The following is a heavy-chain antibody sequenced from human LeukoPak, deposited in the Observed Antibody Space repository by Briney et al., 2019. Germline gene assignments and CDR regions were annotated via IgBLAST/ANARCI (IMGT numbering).Heavy chain of an antibody. CDR3: ARLGGETTRFDL. D-gene: IGHD3-16*01. CDR1: GFTFRNYW. V-gene: IGHV3-7*01. CDR2: IKQEGNVK. Sequence: GGSLRLSCAASGFTFRNYWMSWVRQAPGRGLDWVATIKQEGNVKYYVDSVKGRFTISRDNADNSLYLHMNSLRVEDTAVYYCARLGGETTRFDLWGQGALVTVSS. J-gene: IGHJ5*02.